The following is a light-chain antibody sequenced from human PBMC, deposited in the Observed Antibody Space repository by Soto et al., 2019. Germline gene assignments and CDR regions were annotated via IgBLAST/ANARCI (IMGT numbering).Light chain of an antibody. CDR3: QQYNNVNTIT. CDR1: QSVRSK. V-gene: IGKV3-15*01. J-gene: IGKJ5*01. CDR2: DAS. Sequence: DIVVNHPPSSLSASPAYSSPISCMASQSVRSKLAWYQQKPGQAPRLLIYDASTRATGIQARFSGSGSGTEFTLTISSLQSEDFAVYYCQQYNNVNTITFGQGTLLEIK.